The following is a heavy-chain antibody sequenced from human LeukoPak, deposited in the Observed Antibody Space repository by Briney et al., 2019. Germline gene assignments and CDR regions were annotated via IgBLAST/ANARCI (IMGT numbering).Heavy chain of an antibody. CDR2: ISPYNGNT. CDR3: ARGFYDSSGYVEDY. J-gene: IGHJ4*02. D-gene: IGHD3-22*01. V-gene: IGHV1-18*01. Sequence: ASVKVSCKASGYTFTRFGITWVRQAPGQGLEWMGWISPYNGNTNYEQKLQGRVTMTTDTSTSTAYMELRSLRSDDTAVYFCARGFYDSSGYVEDYWGQGTLVTVSS. CDR1: GYTFTRFG.